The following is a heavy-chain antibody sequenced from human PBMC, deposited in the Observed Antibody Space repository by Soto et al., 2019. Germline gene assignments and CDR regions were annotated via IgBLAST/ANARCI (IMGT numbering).Heavy chain of an antibody. Sequence: QVQLQQWGAGLLKPSETLSLTCAVYGGSFSGYYWSWIRQPPGKGLEWIGEINHSGSTNYNPSLTSRVTISVDTSKNQFSLKLRSVTAADTAVYYCAAIAVAARRHYGMDVWGQGTTVTVSS. J-gene: IGHJ6*02. CDR1: GGSFSGYY. CDR2: INHSGST. CDR3: AAIAVAARRHYGMDV. V-gene: IGHV4-34*01. D-gene: IGHD6-19*01.